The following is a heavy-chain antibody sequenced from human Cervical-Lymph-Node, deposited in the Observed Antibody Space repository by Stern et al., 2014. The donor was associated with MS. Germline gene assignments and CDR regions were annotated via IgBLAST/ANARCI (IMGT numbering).Heavy chain of an antibody. D-gene: IGHD1-1*01. CDR1: GGALTGYY. V-gene: IGHV4-4*09. CDR2: IYHSGTT. Sequence: QLQLQESGPGLVKPGETLSLTCSVSGGALTGYYCSWIRQSPGKGLEWIGYIYHSGTTQSHPSLKRRLAMSVDTSNNQFSLKLNSVTTEDTAVYYCARNRYPTTWFDSWGQGTLVIVSS. CDR3: ARNRYPTTWFDS. J-gene: IGHJ5*01.